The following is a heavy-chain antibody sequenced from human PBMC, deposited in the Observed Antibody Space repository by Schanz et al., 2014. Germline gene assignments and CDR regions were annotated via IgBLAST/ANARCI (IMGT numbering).Heavy chain of an antibody. CDR1: GFTVSINY. CDR2: IYSGGST. D-gene: IGHD6-6*01. Sequence: EVQLVESGGGLVQPGGSLRLSCAASGFTVSINYMSWVRQAPGKGLEWVSVIYSGGSTYYADSVKGRFTISRDNAKNTLYLQMNSLRVEDTAEYYCAKNWKGHHITGRPGWSDGMDVWGQGTTVTVSS. J-gene: IGHJ6*02. CDR3: AKNWKGHHITGRPGWSDGMDV. V-gene: IGHV3-66*01.